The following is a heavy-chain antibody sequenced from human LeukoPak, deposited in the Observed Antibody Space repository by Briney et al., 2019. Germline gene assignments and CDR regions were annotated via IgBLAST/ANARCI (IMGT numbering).Heavy chain of an antibody. V-gene: IGHV3-74*01. J-gene: IGHJ3*02. Sequence: GGSLRLSCAASGFTFSSYWMHWVRQAPGKGLVWVSRINSDGSSTTYADSVKGRFTISRDNAKNTLYLQMNSLKTEDTAVYYCTTDTGTYESESAFDIWGQGTMVTVSS. CDR1: GFTFSSYW. D-gene: IGHD1/OR15-1a*01. CDR3: TTDTGTYESESAFDI. CDR2: INSDGSST.